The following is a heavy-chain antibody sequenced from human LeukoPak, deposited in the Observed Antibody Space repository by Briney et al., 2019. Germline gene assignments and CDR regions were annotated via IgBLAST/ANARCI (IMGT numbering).Heavy chain of an antibody. V-gene: IGHV4-39*07. D-gene: IGHD1-20*01. CDR1: GGSISSSSYY. CDR2: IYYSGST. Sequence: SETLSLTCTVSGGSISSSSYYWGWIRQPPGKGLEWIGSIYYSGSTYYNPSLKSRVTISVDTSKNQFSLKLSSVTAADTAVYYCAREDLTGTTLDGFDIWGQGTMVTVSS. J-gene: IGHJ3*02. CDR3: AREDLTGTTLDGFDI.